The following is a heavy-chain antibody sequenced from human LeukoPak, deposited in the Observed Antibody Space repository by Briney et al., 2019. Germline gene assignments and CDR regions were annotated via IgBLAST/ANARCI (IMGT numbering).Heavy chain of an antibody. Sequence: SETLSLTCAVYGGSFIGYYWSWIRQPPGKGLEWMGEINHSGSTKYNPSFKSRVTISVDTSKNQFSLKLSSVTAADTAVYYCARGIVVGVAARPKTYGMDVWGQGTTVTVSS. CDR3: ARGIVVGVAARPKTYGMDV. V-gene: IGHV4-34*01. CDR1: GGSFIGYY. D-gene: IGHD2-15*01. CDR2: INHSGST. J-gene: IGHJ6*02.